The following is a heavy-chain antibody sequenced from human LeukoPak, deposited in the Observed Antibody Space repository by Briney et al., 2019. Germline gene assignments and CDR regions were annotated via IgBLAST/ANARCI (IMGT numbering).Heavy chain of an antibody. D-gene: IGHD1-1*01. CDR2: ISYDGTNK. J-gene: IGHJ4*02. CDR3: AKERARTTFLDY. V-gene: IGHV3-30*18. CDR1: GFTFSSYG. Sequence: GRSLRLSCAASGFTFSSYGMHWVRQAPGKGLEWVAVISYDGTNKFYGDSVKGRFTISRDNSKNTQYLQMNSLRAEDTALYYCAKERARTTFLDYWGQGSLVTVSS.